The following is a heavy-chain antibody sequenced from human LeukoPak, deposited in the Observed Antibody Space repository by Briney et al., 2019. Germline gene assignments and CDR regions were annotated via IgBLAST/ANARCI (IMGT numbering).Heavy chain of an antibody. CDR1: GFIFTGYW. CDR3: ARATCVNGICYTLY. V-gene: IGHV5-51*01. D-gene: IGHD2-8*01. J-gene: IGHJ4*02. CDR2: IYPADSET. Sequence: GESLKISCKGSGFIFTGYWIVWVRQMPGKGLEWMGIIYPADSETTYSPSFQGQITISADRSSTTAHLQWSSLKASDTAIYYCARATCVNGICYTLYWSQGSLVTVSS.